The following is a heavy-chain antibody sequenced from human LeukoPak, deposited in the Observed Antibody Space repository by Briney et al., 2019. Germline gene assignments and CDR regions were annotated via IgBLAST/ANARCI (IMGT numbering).Heavy chain of an antibody. V-gene: IGHV3-11*04. Sequence: GGSLRLSCAASGLTFSDYYMSWIRQAPRKGLEWVSYISSSGSTIYYADSVKGRFTISRDNAKNSLYLQMNSLRAEDTAVYYCARDEGIAARPADYWGQGTLVTVSS. CDR1: GLTFSDYY. CDR2: ISSSGSTI. J-gene: IGHJ4*02. CDR3: ARDEGIAARPADY. D-gene: IGHD6-6*01.